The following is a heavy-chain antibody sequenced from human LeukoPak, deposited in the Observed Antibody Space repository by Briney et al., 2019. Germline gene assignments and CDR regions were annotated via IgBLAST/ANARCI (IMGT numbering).Heavy chain of an antibody. CDR1: GCSISRGDYY. Sequence: QVQLQESGPGLVKPSQTLSLPCTVSGCSISRGDYYWSWIRQPPGKGLEWIGYIYYSGSTNYNPSLKSRVTISVDTSKNQFSLKLSSVTAADTAVYYCARLGDYVFDYWGQGTLVTVSS. V-gene: IGHV4-61*08. J-gene: IGHJ4*02. CDR2: IYYSGST. CDR3: ARLGDYVFDY. D-gene: IGHD4-17*01.